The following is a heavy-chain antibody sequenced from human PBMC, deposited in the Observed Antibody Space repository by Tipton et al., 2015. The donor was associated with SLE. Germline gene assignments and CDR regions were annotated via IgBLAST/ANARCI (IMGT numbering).Heavy chain of an antibody. CDR1: GGSIGPYY. CDR2: IYFDGNS. D-gene: IGHD1-14*01. V-gene: IGHV4-59*12. CDR3: ARGLRTGAFDI. J-gene: IGHJ3*02. Sequence: TLSLTCTVSGGSIGPYYWHWIRQSPGKALEWIGYIYFDGNSNGRGNYNPSLKSRVTMSVDTSKTQFSLRLSSVTAADTAVYYCARGLRTGAFDIWGQGTMVTVSS.